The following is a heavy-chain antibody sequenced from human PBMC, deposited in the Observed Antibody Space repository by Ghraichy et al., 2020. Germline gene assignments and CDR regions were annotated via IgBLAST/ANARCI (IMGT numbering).Heavy chain of an antibody. Sequence: GGSLRLSCAASGFTFSSYAMSWVRQAPGKGLEWVSAISGSGGSTYYADSVKGRFTISRDNSKNTLYLQMNSLRAEDTAVYYCANVRHSSGWGGGNDDYWGQGTLVTVSS. V-gene: IGHV3-23*01. CDR3: ANVRHSSGWGGGNDDY. J-gene: IGHJ4*02. CDR2: ISGSGGST. CDR1: GFTFSSYA. D-gene: IGHD6-19*01.